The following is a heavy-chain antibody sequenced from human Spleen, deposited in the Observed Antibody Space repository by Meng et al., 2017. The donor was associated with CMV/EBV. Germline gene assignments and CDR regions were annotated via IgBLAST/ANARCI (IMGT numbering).Heavy chain of an antibody. Sequence: GESLKISCAASGFTFSDFAMNWVRQAPGRGLEWVSIIYSGGDSAYYADSVKGRFTMSRDNSKNTVYLQMNSLRAEDTAVYYCTTPRAEYDFWSAYGMDVWGQGTTVTVSS. D-gene: IGHD3-3*01. J-gene: IGHJ6*02. CDR1: GFTFSDFA. V-gene: IGHV3-23*03. CDR2: IYSGGDSA. CDR3: TTPRAEYDFWSAYGMDV.